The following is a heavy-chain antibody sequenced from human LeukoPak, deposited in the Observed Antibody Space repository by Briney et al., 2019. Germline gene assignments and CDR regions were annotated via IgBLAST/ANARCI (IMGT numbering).Heavy chain of an antibody. D-gene: IGHD6-19*01. V-gene: IGHV1-69*13. CDR2: IIPIFGTA. CDR3: ARGVTVAGTLGRPFDY. J-gene: IGHJ4*02. CDR1: GGTFSSYA. Sequence: ASVKVSCKASGGTFSSYAISWVRQAPGQGLEWMGGIIPIFGTANYAQKFQGRVTITADESTSTAYMELSSLRSEDTAVYYCARGVTVAGTLGRPFDYWGQGTLVTVSS.